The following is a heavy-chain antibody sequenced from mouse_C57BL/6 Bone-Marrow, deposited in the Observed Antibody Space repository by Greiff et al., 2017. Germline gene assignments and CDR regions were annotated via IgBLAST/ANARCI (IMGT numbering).Heavy chain of an antibody. J-gene: IGHJ1*03. CDR2: INPYNGGP. Sequence: EVQLQQSGPVLVKPGASVKMSCKASGYTFTDYYMNWVKQSHGKSLEWIGVINPYNGGPSYNQKFKGKATLTVYKSSSTAYMELHSLTSEDSAVYYCARDDYGNFYWYVDVWGTGTTVTVSS. CDR1: GYTFTDYY. CDR3: ARDDYGNFYWYVDV. D-gene: IGHD2-1*01. V-gene: IGHV1-19*01.